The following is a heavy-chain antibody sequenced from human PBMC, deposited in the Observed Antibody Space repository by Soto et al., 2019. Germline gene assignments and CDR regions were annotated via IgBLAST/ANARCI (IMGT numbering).Heavy chain of an antibody. J-gene: IGHJ5*02. CDR2: IIPIFGTA. D-gene: IGHD1-7*01. V-gene: IGHV1-69*13. CDR3: ARGITGTVYNWFDP. Sequence: SVKVSCKASGGTFISYAISWFRQAPGQVLECMGGIIPIFGTANYAQKFQGRVTITADESTSTAYMELSSLRSEDTAVYYCARGITGTVYNWFDPWGQGTLVTVSS. CDR1: GGTFISYA.